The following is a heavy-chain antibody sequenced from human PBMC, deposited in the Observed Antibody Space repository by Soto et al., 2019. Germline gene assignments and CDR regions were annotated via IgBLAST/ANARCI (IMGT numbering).Heavy chain of an antibody. J-gene: IGHJ4*02. CDR2: IYPGDSDT. CDR1: GYSLTSYW. D-gene: IGHD1-26*01. Sequence: PXESLKISFKGAGYSLTSYWIGWVRQIPGKGLEWMGIIYPGDSDTRYSPSFQGQVTISADKSISTAYLQWSSLKASDTAMYYCARYSGATRELLDYWGQGTLVTVSS. V-gene: IGHV5-51*01. CDR3: ARYSGATRELLDY.